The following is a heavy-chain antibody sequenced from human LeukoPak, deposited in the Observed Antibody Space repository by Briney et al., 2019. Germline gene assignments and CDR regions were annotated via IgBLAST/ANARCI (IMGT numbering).Heavy chain of an antibody. CDR1: GFTFSSYA. CDR2: ISGSGDNT. V-gene: IGHV3-23*01. D-gene: IGHD3-22*01. J-gene: IGHJ4*02. CDR3: AKGSYYDSSGSFYFDY. Sequence: GGSLRLSCAASGFTFSSYAMSWVRQAPGKGLGGVSGISGSGDNTYYADSVKGRFTISRDNSKNTLYVQVNSLGTEDTAAYYCAKGSYYDSSGSFYFDYWGQGTLVTVSS.